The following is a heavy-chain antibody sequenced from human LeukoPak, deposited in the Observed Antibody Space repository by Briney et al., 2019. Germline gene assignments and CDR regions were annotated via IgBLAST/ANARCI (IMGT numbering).Heavy chain of an antibody. CDR1: GFTFSSYS. V-gene: IGHV3-21*01. CDR2: ISSSSSYI. Sequence: GGSLRLSCAASGFTFSSYSMNWVRQAPGKGLEWVSSISSSSSYIYYAASVKGRFTISRDNAKNSLYLQMNSLRAEDTAVYYCARAFYDRGFDYWGQGTLVTVSS. J-gene: IGHJ4*02. D-gene: IGHD3-22*01. CDR3: ARAFYDRGFDY.